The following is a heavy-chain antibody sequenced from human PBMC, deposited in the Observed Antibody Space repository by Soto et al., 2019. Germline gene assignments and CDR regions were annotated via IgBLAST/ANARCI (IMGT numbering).Heavy chain of an antibody. Sequence: PSETLSLTCAVSGGSISSSNWWSWVRQPPGKGLEWIGEIYHSGSTNYNPSLKSRVTISVDKSKNQFSLKLSSVTAADTAVYYCARAAMYSGSYQYYFDYWGQGTLVTVSS. CDR3: ARAAMYSGSYQYYFDY. CDR2: IYHSGST. V-gene: IGHV4-4*02. J-gene: IGHJ4*02. CDR1: GGSISSSNW. D-gene: IGHD1-26*01.